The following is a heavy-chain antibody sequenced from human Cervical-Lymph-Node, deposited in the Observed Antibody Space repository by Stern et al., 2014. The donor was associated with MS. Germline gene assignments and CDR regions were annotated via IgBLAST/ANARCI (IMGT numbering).Heavy chain of an antibody. CDR3: ARAVLYYGSGSYSNHFDS. CDR2: IYYSGST. J-gene: IGHJ4*02. V-gene: IGHV4-59*01. CDR1: GGSISSYY. Sequence: VQLQESGPGLVKPSETLSLTCTVSGGSISSYYWNWIRQPPGKGLEWVGYIYYSGSTNYNPSLKSRVTISVDTSKNQFSLTLSSMTAADTAVYYCARAVLYYGSGSYSNHFDSWGQGTLVTVSS. D-gene: IGHD3-10*01.